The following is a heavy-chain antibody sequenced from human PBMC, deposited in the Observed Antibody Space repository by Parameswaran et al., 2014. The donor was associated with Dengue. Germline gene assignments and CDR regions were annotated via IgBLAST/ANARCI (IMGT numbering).Heavy chain of an antibody. V-gene: IGHV3-15*01. CDR2: LKGKSDGGTT. J-gene: IGHJ4*02. Sequence: RWIRQPPGKGLEWVGRLKGKSDGGTTDYAAPVKGRFVISRDDRKNILYLQMNSLKTEDTAVYYCATEGLYSGSSTFDYWGQGTPVTVSS. D-gene: IGHD6-6*01. CDR3: ATEGLYSGSSTFDY.